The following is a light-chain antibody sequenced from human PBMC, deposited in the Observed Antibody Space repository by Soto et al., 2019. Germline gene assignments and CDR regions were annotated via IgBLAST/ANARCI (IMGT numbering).Light chain of an antibody. CDR1: QSFSGW. J-gene: IGKJ1*01. CDR2: DAF. CDR3: QQYHTYSLT. V-gene: IGKV1-5*01. Sequence: DIQMTQSPSTLSAFVGDRVTITCRASQSFSGWLAWYQQKPGKAPNLLIYDAFTLKGGVPSRFSGSGSGPEFTLTISSLQPDDFATYYCQQYHTYSLTFGQGTKVDIK.